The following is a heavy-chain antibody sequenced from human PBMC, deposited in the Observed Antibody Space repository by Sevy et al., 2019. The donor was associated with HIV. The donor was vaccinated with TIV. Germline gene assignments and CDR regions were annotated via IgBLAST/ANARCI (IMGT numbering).Heavy chain of an antibody. J-gene: IGHJ4*02. CDR1: GGSISSYY. CDR2: IYYSGST. Sequence: SETLSLTCTVSGGSISSYYWSWIRQPPGKGLEWIGYIYYSGSTNYNPSLKSRVTISVDTSKNQFSLKLSSVTAADTAVYYCARAGGFWSGYYDFDYWGQGTLATVSS. CDR3: ARAGGFWSGYYDFDY. D-gene: IGHD3-3*01. V-gene: IGHV4-59*01.